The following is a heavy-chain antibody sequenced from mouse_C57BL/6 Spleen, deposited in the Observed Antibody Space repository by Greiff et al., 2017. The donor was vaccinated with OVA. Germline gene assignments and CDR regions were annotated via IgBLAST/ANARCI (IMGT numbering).Heavy chain of an antibody. D-gene: IGHD2-12*01. CDR2: INPGSGGT. J-gene: IGHJ3*01. V-gene: IGHV1-54*01. Sequence: QVQLKESGAELVRPGTSVKVSCKASGYAFTNYLIEWVKQRPGQGLEWIGVINPGSGGTNYNEKFKGKATLTADKSSSTAYMQLSSLTSEDSAVYFCARGNRNDEGFAYWGQGTLVTVSA. CDR3: ARGNRNDEGFAY. CDR1: GYAFTNYL.